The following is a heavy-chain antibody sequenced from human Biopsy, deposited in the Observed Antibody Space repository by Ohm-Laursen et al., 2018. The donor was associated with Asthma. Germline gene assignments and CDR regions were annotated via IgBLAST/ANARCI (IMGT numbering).Heavy chain of an antibody. J-gene: IGHJ6*02. CDR3: ARVDGVVEAATRLGGMDV. D-gene: IGHD2-15*01. CDR2: ISFDGSNK. CDR1: GFVFSQCG. Sequence: SLRLSCTASGFVFSQCGMHWVRQTPAKGLEWVAVISFDGSNKYYADSVKGRFTISRDNSKNTLYLQMTSLSAEDSAVYYCARVDGVVEAATRLGGMDVWGQGTTVTVSS. V-gene: IGHV3-30*03.